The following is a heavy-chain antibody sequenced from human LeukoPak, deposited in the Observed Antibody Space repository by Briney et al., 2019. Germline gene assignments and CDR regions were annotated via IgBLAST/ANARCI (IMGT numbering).Heavy chain of an antibody. J-gene: IGHJ4*02. D-gene: IGHD5-24*01. Sequence: GGSLRLSCAASGFTVSTNYMSWVRQAPGKGLEWVSVIYSGGSTYYADSVKGRFTISRDNSKNTLYLQMNSLRAEDTAVYYCAKDHGWLQSFDYWGQGTLVTVSS. V-gene: IGHV3-66*01. CDR3: AKDHGWLQSFDY. CDR2: IYSGGST. CDR1: GFTVSTNY.